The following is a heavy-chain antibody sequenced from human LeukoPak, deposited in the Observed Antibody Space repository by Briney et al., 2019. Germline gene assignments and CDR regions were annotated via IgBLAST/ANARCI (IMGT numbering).Heavy chain of an antibody. J-gene: IGHJ5*02. CDR3: AKAPYLQAAAGNDP. CDR2: ISGSGGST. V-gene: IGHV3-23*01. CDR1: GFTFSSYA. Sequence: GGSLRLSCAAAGFTFSSYAMSWVRQAPGKGLEWVSAISGSGGSTYYADSVKGRFTISGDNSKNTLYLQMNSLRAEDTAVYYCAKAPYLQAAAGNDPWGQGTLVTVSS. D-gene: IGHD6-13*01.